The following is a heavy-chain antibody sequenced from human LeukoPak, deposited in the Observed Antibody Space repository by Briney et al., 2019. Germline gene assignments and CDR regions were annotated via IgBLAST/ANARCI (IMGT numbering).Heavy chain of an antibody. J-gene: IGHJ6*03. V-gene: IGHV4-61*02. CDR2: IYTSGST. CDR1: GGSISSGSYY. Sequence: SETLSLTCTVSGGSISSGSYYWSWIRQPAGKGLEWIGRIYTSGSTNYNPSLKSRVTISYTSKNQFSLKLNSVTAADTAVYYCARDGCGGSCFHYYYYYMDVWGKGTTVTISS. CDR3: ARDGCGGSCFHYYYYYMDV. D-gene: IGHD2-15*01.